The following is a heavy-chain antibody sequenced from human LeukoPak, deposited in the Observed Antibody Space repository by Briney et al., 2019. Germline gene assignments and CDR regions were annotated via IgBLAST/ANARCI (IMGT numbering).Heavy chain of an antibody. Sequence: GGSLRLSCAASGFTFSSYGMHWVRQAPGKGLEWVAVISYDGSNKYYADSVKGRFTISRDNSKNTLYLQMNSLRAEDTAVYYCVKPSSGWLSHYFDYWGQGTLVTVSS. V-gene: IGHV3-30*18. J-gene: IGHJ4*02. D-gene: IGHD6-19*01. CDR3: VKPSSGWLSHYFDY. CDR1: GFTFSSYG. CDR2: ISYDGSNK.